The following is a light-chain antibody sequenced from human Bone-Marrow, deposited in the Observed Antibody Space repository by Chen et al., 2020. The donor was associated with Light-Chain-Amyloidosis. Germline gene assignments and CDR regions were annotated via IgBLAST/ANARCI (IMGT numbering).Light chain of an antibody. CDR1: NIGPTD. Sequence: SYVLTQPSSVAVAPGQTATIACWGNNIGPTDLHWYQQTPGQAPLLVVYDDSDRPSWIPERLSGSNSGNTATLTISRVEAGDEADYYCQVWDRSSDRPVFGGGTKLTVL. CDR3: QVWDRSSDRPV. CDR2: DDS. V-gene: IGLV3-21*02. J-gene: IGLJ3*02.